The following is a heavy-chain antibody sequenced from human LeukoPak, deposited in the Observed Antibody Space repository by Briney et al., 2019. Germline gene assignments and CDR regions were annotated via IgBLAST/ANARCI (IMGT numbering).Heavy chain of an antibody. D-gene: IGHD3-22*01. J-gene: IGHJ3*02. V-gene: IGHV4-34*01. CDR1: GGSFSGYY. CDR3: ARTYYYDSSGYWNDAFDI. Sequence: SETLSLTCAVYGGSFSGYYWSWIRQPPGKGLEWIGEINHSGSTNYNPPLKSRVTISVGTSKNQFSLKLSSVTAADTAVYYCARTYYYDSSGYWNDAFDIWGQGTMVTVSS. CDR2: INHSGST.